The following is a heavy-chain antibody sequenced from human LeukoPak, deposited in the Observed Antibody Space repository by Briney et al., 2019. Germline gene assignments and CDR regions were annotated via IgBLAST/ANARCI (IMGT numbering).Heavy chain of an antibody. V-gene: IGHV4-59*12. CDR2: TYYGGST. CDR3: AREPVFGSENNRKIPIDF. J-gene: IGHJ4*02. D-gene: IGHD3-10*01. Sequence: SETLSLTCTVSGGPISSYYWSWIRQPPGKGLEWIGYTYYGGSTNYNPSLKSHVTISVDTSKNQFSLRLTSVTAADTAVYYCAREPVFGSENNRKIPIDFWGQGTLVAVSS. CDR1: GGPISSYY.